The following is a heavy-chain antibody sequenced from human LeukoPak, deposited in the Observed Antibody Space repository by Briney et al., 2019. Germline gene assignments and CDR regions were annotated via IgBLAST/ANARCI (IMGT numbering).Heavy chain of an antibody. D-gene: IGHD5-12*01. CDR1: GGSINSSNW. J-gene: IGHJ5*02. CDR3: ARDTSGYDLNWFDP. V-gene: IGHV4-4*02. CDR2: IFHSGSA. Sequence: SETLSLTCAVSGGSINSSNWWSWVRQPPGKGLEWIGQIFHSGSANYNPSLKSRVTISVDTSKNQFSLKLSSVTAADTAVYYCARDTSGYDLNWFDPWGQGTLVTVSS.